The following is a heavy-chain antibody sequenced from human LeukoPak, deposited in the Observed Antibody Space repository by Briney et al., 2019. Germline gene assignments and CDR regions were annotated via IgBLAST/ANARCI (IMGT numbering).Heavy chain of an antibody. V-gene: IGHV1-24*01. CDR1: GYTLTELS. J-gene: IGHJ4*02. CDR2: FDPEDGET. CDR3: ATGRRYNPYFDY. D-gene: IGHD1-1*01. Sequence: GASVKASCKVSGYTLTELSMHWVRQAPGKGLEWMGGFDPEDGETIYAQKFQGRVTMTEDTSTDTAYMELSSLRSEDPAVYYCATGRRYNPYFDYWGQGTLVTVSS.